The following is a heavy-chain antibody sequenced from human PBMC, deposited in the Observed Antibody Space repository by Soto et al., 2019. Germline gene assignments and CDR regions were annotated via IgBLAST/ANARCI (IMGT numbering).Heavy chain of an antibody. CDR1: GFTVSSNY. Sequence: EVQLVESGGGLVQPGGSLRLSCAASGFTVSSNYMSWVRQAPGKGLEWVSVIYSGGSTYYADSVKGRFTISRDNSKNTLYLQMNSLRAEDTAVYYCARDQLSIAASSPVASYYYMDVWGKGTTVTVSS. V-gene: IGHV3-66*01. CDR2: IYSGGST. D-gene: IGHD6-6*01. CDR3: ARDQLSIAASSPVASYYYMDV. J-gene: IGHJ6*03.